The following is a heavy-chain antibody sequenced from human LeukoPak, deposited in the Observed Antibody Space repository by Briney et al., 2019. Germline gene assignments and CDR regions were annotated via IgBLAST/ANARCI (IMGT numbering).Heavy chain of an antibody. CDR1: GFTFGDYA. J-gene: IGHJ4*02. V-gene: IGHV3-49*04. CDR2: IRSKAYGGTT. CDR3: TSCCSISCYTFDYEY. D-gene: IGHD2-2*02. Sequence: PGGSLRLSCTASGFTFGDYAMSWVRQAPGKGLEWVGFIRSKAYGGTTEYAASVKGRSTISRDDSKSIAYLQMNSLKTADTAVYYCTSCCSISCYTFDYEYWGQGTLVTVSS.